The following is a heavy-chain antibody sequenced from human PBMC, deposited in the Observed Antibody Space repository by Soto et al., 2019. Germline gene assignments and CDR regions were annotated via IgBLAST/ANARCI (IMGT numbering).Heavy chain of an antibody. CDR1: GFTFSSYG. CDR2: IWYDGSNK. D-gene: IGHD3-10*01. Sequence: GGSLRLSCAASGFTFSSYGMHWVRQAPGKGLEWVAVIWYDGSNKYYADSVKGRFTISRDNSKNTLYLQMNSLRAEDTAVYYCAREGFNPLWFGELLGYMDVWGKGTTVTVSS. J-gene: IGHJ6*03. V-gene: IGHV3-33*01. CDR3: AREGFNPLWFGELLGYMDV.